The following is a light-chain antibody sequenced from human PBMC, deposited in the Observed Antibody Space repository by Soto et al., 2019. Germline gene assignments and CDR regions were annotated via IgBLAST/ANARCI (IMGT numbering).Light chain of an antibody. CDR2: DVS. CDR3: QQSYSSWT. Sequence: DIQMTQSPSSLSASVGDRVTITCRASQNINNYLTWYQQKPGKAPKVLIYDVSILQSGVPSRFSGSGSGTDFTLTISSLQPEDFATYYCQQSYSSWTFGQGTKVEIK. CDR1: QNINNY. V-gene: IGKV1-39*01. J-gene: IGKJ1*01.